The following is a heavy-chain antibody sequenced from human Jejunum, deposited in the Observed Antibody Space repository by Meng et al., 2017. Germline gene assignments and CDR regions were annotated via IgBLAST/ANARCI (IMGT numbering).Heavy chain of an antibody. V-gene: IGHV3-74*01. CDR2: INSDGSTT. D-gene: IGHD6-19*01. Sequence: GESLKISCAASGFAFSRYWMHWVRQAPGKGLVWVSRINSDGSTTTYADSVKGRFTISRDNAKNTLYLQMNSLRAEDTAVYYCARSPGIAVAGTPFYYYYSMDVWGQGTTVTVSS. CDR1: GFAFSRYW. CDR3: ARSPGIAVAGTPFYYYYSMDV. J-gene: IGHJ6*02.